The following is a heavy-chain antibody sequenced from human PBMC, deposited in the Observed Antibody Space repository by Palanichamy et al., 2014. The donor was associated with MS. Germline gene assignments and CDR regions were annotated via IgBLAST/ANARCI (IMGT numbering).Heavy chain of an antibody. J-gene: IGHJ5*02. Sequence: QVQLVEVWGRPWVQPGRSLRLSCAASGFTFSSYAMHWVRQAPGKGLEWVAVISYDGSNKYYADSVKGRFTISRDNSKNTLYLQMNSLRAEDTAVYYCARGTYYYDSSGYYSPWGQGTLVTVSS. CDR1: GFTFSSYA. D-gene: IGHD3-22*01. CDR2: ISYDGSNK. CDR3: ARGTYYYDSSGYYSP. V-gene: IGHV3-30*04.